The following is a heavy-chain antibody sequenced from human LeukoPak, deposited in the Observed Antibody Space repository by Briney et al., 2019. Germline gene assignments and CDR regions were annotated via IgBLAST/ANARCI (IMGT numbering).Heavy chain of an antibody. CDR2: IYTSGST. CDR1: GGSISSYY. CDR3: ARDQYCSSTSCYTGGFTSYYYYYMDV. D-gene: IGHD2-2*02. J-gene: IGHJ6*03. V-gene: IGHV4-4*07. Sequence: SETLSLTCTVSGGSISSYYWSWIRQPAGKGLEWIGRIYTSGSTNYNPSLKSRVTMSVATSKNQFSLKLSSVTAADTAVYYCARDQYCSSTSCYTGGFTSYYYYYMDVWGKGTTVTVSS.